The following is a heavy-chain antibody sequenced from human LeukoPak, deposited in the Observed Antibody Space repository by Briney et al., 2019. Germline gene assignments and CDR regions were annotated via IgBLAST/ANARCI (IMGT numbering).Heavy chain of an antibody. V-gene: IGHV3-7*05. D-gene: IGHD1-26*01. CDR2: IKPDGSEK. CDR1: GFTFSTSW. Sequence: GGSLRLSCAASGFTFSTSWMSWVRQPPGKGLEWVAIIKPDGSEKQYVDSVKGRFTISRDNAKNSLYLEMNSLRAEDTALYYCARDRSYGAFQDWGQGTLVTVSS. J-gene: IGHJ4*02. CDR3: ARDRSYGAFQD.